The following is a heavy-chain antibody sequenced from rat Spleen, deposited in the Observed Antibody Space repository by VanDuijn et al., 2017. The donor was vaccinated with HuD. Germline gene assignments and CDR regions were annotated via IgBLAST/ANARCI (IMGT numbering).Heavy chain of an antibody. CDR3: ASLNYGGYIEEFDY. CDR2: ISFEGGDT. V-gene: IGHV5-22*01. J-gene: IGHJ2*01. D-gene: IGHD1-11*01. Sequence: EVQLVESGGGLVQPGRSLQLSCAASGFTFRDYYMAWVRQAPKKGLERVASISFEGGDTDYGDSVKGRFTVSRDDAKSTLYLQMDSLGSEDTATYYCASLNYGGYIEEFDYWGQGVMVTVSS. CDR1: GFTFRDYY.